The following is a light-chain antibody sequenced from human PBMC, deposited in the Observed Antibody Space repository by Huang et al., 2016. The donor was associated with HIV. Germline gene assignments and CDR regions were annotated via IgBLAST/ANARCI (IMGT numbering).Light chain of an antibody. J-gene: IGKJ1*01. CDR1: QNVGTY. V-gene: IGKV3-11*01. CDR3: QERET. Sequence: EIVLTQSPATLSLSPGERATLPCRASQNVGTYLAWYQQKPGQAPRLLIYDASDRATGVPGRFRGSGSGTDFTLTISSLDPEDFAVYYCQERETFGQGTRVEFK. CDR2: DAS.